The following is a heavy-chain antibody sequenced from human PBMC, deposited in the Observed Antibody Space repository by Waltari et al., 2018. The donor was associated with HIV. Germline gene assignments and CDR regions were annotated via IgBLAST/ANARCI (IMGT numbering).Heavy chain of an antibody. V-gene: IGHV4-34*01. CDR2: INHSGST. Sequence: QVQLQQWGAGLLKPSETLSLTCAVYGESFSGYYWSWIRQSPGKGLEWIGEINHSGSTNYNPPLKSRVPVSVDTSKNQFSLKLSSVTAADTAVYYCARGSDRDNSGWVDQFDYWGQGTLVTVSS. D-gene: IGHD6-19*01. J-gene: IGHJ4*02. CDR3: ARGSDRDNSGWVDQFDY. CDR1: GESFSGYY.